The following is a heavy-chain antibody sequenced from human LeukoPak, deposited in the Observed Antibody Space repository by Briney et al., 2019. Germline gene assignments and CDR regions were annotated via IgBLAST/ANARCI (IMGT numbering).Heavy chain of an antibody. Sequence: GGSLRLSCAASGFTFSSHWMSWVRQAPGKGLEWVANIKQDGSEKYYVDSVKGRFTFSRDNAKNSLYLQMKSLRDEDTAVFYCARSPYIVATIGADYWGQGTLVTVSS. CDR1: GFTFSSHW. CDR3: ARSPYIVATIGADY. V-gene: IGHV3-7*01. CDR2: IKQDGSEK. D-gene: IGHD5-12*01. J-gene: IGHJ4*02.